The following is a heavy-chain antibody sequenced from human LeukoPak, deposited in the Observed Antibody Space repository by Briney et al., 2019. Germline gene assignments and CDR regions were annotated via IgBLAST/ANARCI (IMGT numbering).Heavy chain of an antibody. J-gene: IGHJ4*02. CDR3: AKDRRGYSGYECLD. V-gene: IGHV3-30*18. Sequence: GGSLRLSCAASGFTFSSYGMHWVRQAPGKGLEWVAVISYDGSNKYYADSVKGRFTISRDNSKNTLYLQMNSLRAEDTAVYYCAKDRRGYSGYECLDWGQGTLVTVSS. CDR2: ISYDGSNK. D-gene: IGHD5-12*01. CDR1: GFTFSSYG.